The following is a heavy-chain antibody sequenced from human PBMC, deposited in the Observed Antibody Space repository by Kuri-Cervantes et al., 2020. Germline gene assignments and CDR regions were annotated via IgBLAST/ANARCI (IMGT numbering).Heavy chain of an antibody. J-gene: IGHJ3*02. CDR2: INHTGSS. CDR3: ASALAFDI. Sequence: GSLRLSCTVSGGSISSNNYYWGWIRQPPGKGLEWIGEINHTGSSNYNPSLKSRVTISVDPPKRQFSLKLSSVTAADTAAYYCASALAFDIWGQGTMVTVSS. V-gene: IGHV4-61*05. CDR1: GGSISSNNYY.